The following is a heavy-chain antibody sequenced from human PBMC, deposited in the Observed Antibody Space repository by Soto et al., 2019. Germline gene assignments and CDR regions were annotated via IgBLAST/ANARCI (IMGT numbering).Heavy chain of an antibody. CDR3: ARDQDSSGWDYFDY. J-gene: IGHJ4*02. V-gene: IGHV3-7*03. Sequence: PGGSLRLSCAASGFTFDDYAMHWVRQAPGKGLEWVANIKQDGSEKYYVDSVKGRFTISRDNAKNSLYLQMNSLRAEDTAVYYCARDQDSSGWDYFDYWGQGTLVTVSS. CDR2: IKQDGSEK. CDR1: GFTFDDYA. D-gene: IGHD6-19*01.